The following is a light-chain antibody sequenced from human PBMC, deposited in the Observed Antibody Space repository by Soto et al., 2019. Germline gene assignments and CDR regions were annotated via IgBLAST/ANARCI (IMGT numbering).Light chain of an antibody. V-gene: IGKV1-39*01. J-gene: IGKJ2*01. Sequence: DIQMTQSPSSLPASVGDRVTITCRASQSMSSYLNWYQQKPGKAPKLLIYAASSLQSGVPSRFSGSGSGTDFTLTISSLQPEDFATYYCQQSYSTPYTFGQGTKLEIK. CDR1: QSMSSY. CDR3: QQSYSTPYT. CDR2: AAS.